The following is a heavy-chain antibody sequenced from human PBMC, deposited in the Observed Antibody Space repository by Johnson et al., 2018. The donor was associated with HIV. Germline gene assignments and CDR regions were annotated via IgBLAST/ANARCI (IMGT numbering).Heavy chain of an antibody. V-gene: IGHV3-30*03. CDR2: ISYDGSNK. J-gene: IGHJ3*02. Sequence: QLVESGGGVVQPGRSLRLSCAASGFTFSSYGMHWVRQAPGKGLEWVAVISYDGSNKYYADSVKGRFTISTDNSKNTLYLQMNSLRAEDTAVYYCARDIGIAARRLNAFDIWGQGTMVTVSS. D-gene: IGHD6-6*01. CDR3: ARDIGIAARRLNAFDI. CDR1: GFTFSSYG.